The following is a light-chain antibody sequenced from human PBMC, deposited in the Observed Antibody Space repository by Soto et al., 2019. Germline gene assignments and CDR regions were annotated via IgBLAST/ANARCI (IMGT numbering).Light chain of an antibody. CDR1: QSITSSS. CDR2: GAS. Sequence: EIVLTQFPGTLSLSPGERATLSCRASQSITSSSLAWYQQKVGRAPRVLIYGASNRATGIPDRFSGSGSGTDFTLTITRLEPEDFAVYYCQQYGSSPRTFGQGTRREIK. J-gene: IGKJ5*01. CDR3: QQYGSSPRT. V-gene: IGKV3-20*01.